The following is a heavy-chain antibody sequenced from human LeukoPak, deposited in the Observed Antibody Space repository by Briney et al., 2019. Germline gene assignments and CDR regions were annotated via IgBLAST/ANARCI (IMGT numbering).Heavy chain of an antibody. CDR3: ARDRYYDFWSGYYTGSITNDY. D-gene: IGHD3-3*01. V-gene: IGHV3-7*01. CDR1: GFTFSSYW. J-gene: IGHJ4*02. CDR2: IKQDGSEK. Sequence: GGSLRLSCAASGFTFSSYWMSWVRQAPGKGPEWVANIKQDGSEKYYVDSVKGRFTISRDNAKNSLYLQMNSLRAEDTAVYYCARDRYYDFWSGYYTGSITNDYWGQGTLVTVSS.